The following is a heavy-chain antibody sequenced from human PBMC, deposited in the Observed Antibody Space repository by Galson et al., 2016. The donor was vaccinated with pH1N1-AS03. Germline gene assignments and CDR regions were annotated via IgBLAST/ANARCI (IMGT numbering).Heavy chain of an antibody. CDR2: NNPRGSA. J-gene: IGHJ5*02. D-gene: IGHD4-17*01. CDR1: GGSFSGTF. CDR3: ARHDYGDYVGWFDP. Sequence: ETLSLTCAVYGGSFSGTFWTWIRQSPGTGLEWLGENNPRGSANYNPSLQSRVTISVDTSKNQFSLQLTSVTAADTAVYYCARHDYGDYVGWFDPWGQGTLVTVSS. V-gene: IGHV4-34*01.